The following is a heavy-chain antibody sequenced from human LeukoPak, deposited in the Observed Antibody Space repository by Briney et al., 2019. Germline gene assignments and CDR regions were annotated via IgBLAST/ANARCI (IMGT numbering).Heavy chain of an antibody. V-gene: IGHV3-21*01. CDR2: ISRSRSDI. CDR3: ARDLSIVVVPAASFDY. CDR1: GFTFSSYS. Sequence: PGGSLRLSCAASGFTFSSYSMNWVRQAPGKGLEWVSSISRSRSDIYYADSVKGRFTISRDNAKNSLYLQMNSLRAEDTAVYYCARDLSIVVVPAASFDYWGQGTLVTVSS. D-gene: IGHD2-2*01. J-gene: IGHJ4*02.